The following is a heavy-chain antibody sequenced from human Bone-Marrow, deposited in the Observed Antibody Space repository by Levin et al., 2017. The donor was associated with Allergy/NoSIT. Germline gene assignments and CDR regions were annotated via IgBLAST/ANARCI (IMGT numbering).Heavy chain of an antibody. CDR2: IWYDGSNK. J-gene: IGHJ5*02. Sequence: PGGSLRLSCAASGFTFSSYGMHWVRQAPGKGLEWVAVIWYDGSNKYYADSVKGRFTISRDNSKNTLYLQMNSLRAEDTAVYYCARALFGVVPSGFDPWGQGTLVTVSS. CDR1: GFTFSSYG. CDR3: ARALFGVVPSGFDP. V-gene: IGHV3-33*01. D-gene: IGHD3-3*01.